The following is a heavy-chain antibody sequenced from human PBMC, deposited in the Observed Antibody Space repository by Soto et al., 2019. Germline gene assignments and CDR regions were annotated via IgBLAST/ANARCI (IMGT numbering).Heavy chain of an antibody. V-gene: IGHV3-23*01. CDR2: ISGSGGST. D-gene: IGHD3-22*01. J-gene: IGHJ2*01. CDR1: GFTFSSYA. CDR3: AKDGQNSYYYDSRLWYFDL. Sequence: GGSLRLSCAASGFTFSSYAMSWVRQAPGKGLEWVSAISGSGGSTYYADSVKGRFTISRDNSKNTLYLQMNSLRAEDTAVYYCAKDGQNSYYYDSRLWYFDLWGRGTLVTVSS.